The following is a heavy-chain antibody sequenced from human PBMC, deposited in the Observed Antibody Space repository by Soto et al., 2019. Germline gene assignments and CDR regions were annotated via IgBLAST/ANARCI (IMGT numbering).Heavy chain of an antibody. Sequence: ASVKVSFKASGGTFSSYAISWVRQAPGQGLEWMGGIIPIFGTANYAQKFQGRVTITADESTSTAYMELSSLRSEDTAVYYCSSVAVDPTAYSNSWFDIDYWGQGTLVTVSS. CDR2: IIPIFGTA. CDR1: GGTFSSYA. CDR3: SSVAVDPTAYSNSWFDIDY. V-gene: IGHV1-69*13. J-gene: IGHJ4*02. D-gene: IGHD6-13*01.